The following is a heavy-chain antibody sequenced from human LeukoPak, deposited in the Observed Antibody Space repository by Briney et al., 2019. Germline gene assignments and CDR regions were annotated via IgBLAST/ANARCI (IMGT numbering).Heavy chain of an antibody. CDR3: ARHRVEKAFFDY. J-gene: IGHJ4*02. Sequence: ASVKVSCKASGYTFTVYYMHWVRQAPGQGLEWMGWINPNSGGTNYPQKLLGRVTMTTDTSTSTAYMEVRSLRSDDTAVYYCARHRVEKAFFDYWGQGTLVTVSS. D-gene: IGHD5-24*01. V-gene: IGHV1-2*02. CDR1: GYTFTVYY. CDR2: INPNSGGT.